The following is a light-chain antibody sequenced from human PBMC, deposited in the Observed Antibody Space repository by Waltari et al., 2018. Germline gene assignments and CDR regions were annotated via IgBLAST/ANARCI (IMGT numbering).Light chain of an antibody. V-gene: IGKV1-5*01. CDR1: QRISSW. Sequence: DIQMTQSPSTLSASVGDRVTITCRASQRISSWLAWYQQKPGKATKLLIYDASSLESGVPSRFSGSGSGTEFTLTISSLQPDDFATYYCQQYNSYSMYTFGQGTKLEIK. CDR2: DAS. CDR3: QQYNSYSMYT. J-gene: IGKJ2*01.